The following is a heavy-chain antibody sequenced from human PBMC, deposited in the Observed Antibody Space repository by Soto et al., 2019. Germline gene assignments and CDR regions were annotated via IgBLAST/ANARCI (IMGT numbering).Heavy chain of an antibody. Sequence: APDKWLDWVAVISYDGSNNYYADSVKGRFTISRDNSKNTLYLQMNSLRTEDTAVYYCAKMYRSGWSFCYGYWGQGNLVTVS. CDR3: AKMYRSGWSFCYGY. CDR2: ISYDGSNN. V-gene: IGHV3-30*18. J-gene: IGHJ4*02. D-gene: IGHD6-19*01.